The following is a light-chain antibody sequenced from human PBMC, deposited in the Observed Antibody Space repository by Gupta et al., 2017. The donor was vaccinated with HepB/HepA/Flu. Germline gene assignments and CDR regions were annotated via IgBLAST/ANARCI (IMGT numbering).Light chain of an antibody. Sequence: EIVLTQSPGTLSLSPGERATLSCRASQSVRNNNYLAWYQQKPGQAPRHLLYGASSRATGIPDRFGGSGSGTDFTLTISRLEPEDFAVYYCQQDGTSPRTFGQGTKVEIK. CDR3: QQDGTSPRT. J-gene: IGKJ1*01. CDR1: QSVRNNNY. V-gene: IGKV3-20*01. CDR2: GAS.